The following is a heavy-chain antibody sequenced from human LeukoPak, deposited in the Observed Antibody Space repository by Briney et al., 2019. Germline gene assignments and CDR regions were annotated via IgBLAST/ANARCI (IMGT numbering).Heavy chain of an antibody. CDR3: TTGYSSGWYNEGNY. D-gene: IGHD6-19*01. CDR1: GFTFSRYW. CDR2: IKQDGSGQ. Sequence: GSLRLSCVASGFTFSRYWMSWVRQAPGKGLEWVAKIKQDGSGQYYLDSVKGRFTISRDNAENSLYLQMNSLRAEDTAVYFCTTGYSSGWYNEGNYWGQGTLVTVSS. V-gene: IGHV3-7*01. J-gene: IGHJ4*02.